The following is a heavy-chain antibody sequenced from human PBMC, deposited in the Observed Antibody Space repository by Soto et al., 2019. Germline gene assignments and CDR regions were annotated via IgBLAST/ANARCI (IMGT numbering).Heavy chain of an antibody. CDR2: IYPGDSET. J-gene: IGHJ4*02. V-gene: IGHV5-51*01. Sequence: GESLKISCKGSAYKLTTFWIGSVRQMPGKGLELMGIIYPGDSETKYSPDFEGQVTISADRSTNTAYLQWRSLRASDTAMYYCARLGSPRAIYFVSWGLGTLVTVSS. D-gene: IGHD3-9*01. CDR3: ARLGSPRAIYFVS. CDR1: AYKLTTFW.